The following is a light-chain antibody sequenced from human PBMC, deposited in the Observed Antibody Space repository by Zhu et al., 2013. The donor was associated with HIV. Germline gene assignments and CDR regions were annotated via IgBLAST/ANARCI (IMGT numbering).Light chain of an antibody. CDR2: DAS. V-gene: IGKV1-9*01. CDR1: QDIGKY. Sequence: IQLTQSPSFLSASVGDRVTITCRASQDIGKYLAWYQQRPGKAPKLLIYDASTLGSGVPSRFSGSGSGTEFTLTISSLQPVDFATYFCQQYHGYSTFGPGTKVDLK. J-gene: IGKJ3*01. CDR3: QQYHGYST.